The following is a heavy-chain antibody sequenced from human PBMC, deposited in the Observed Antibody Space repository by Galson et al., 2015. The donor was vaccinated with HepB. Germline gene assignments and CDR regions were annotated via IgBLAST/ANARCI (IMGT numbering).Heavy chain of an antibody. J-gene: IGHJ5*02. V-gene: IGHV3-15*01. CDR2: IKSITYGGTI. Sequence: SLRLSCAASGFTFHNARMSWVRQAPGKGLEWVGRIKSITYGGTIDYAAPVKGRFSLSRDDSKNTLYLQMNSLKTEDTAVYYCTREADWNYVAWGQGTLVTVSS. D-gene: IGHD1-7*01. CDR3: TREADWNYVA. CDR1: GFTFHNAR.